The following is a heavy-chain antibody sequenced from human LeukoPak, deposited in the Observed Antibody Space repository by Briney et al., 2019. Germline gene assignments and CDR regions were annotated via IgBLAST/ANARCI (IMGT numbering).Heavy chain of an antibody. V-gene: IGHV1-2*02. CDR3: AREVRKDGSALGY. D-gene: IGHD1-1*01. CDR1: GYTFTGYY. Sequence: GASVKVSCKASGYTFTGYYMHWVRQAPGQGLEWMGWINPNSGGTNYAQKFQGRVTMTRDTSISTAYMELSRLRSDDTAVYYCAREVRKDGSALGYWGQGTLVTVSS. J-gene: IGHJ4*02. CDR2: INPNSGGT.